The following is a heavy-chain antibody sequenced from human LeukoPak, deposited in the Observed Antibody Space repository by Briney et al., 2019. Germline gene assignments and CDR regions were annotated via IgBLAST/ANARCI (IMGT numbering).Heavy chain of an antibody. D-gene: IGHD4-17*01. Sequence: PGGSLRLSCAASGFTFSSYGMHWVRQAPGKGLEWVAVISYDGSNKYYADSVKGRFTISRDNSKNTLYLRMNSLRAEDTAVYYCANDGLYGDLRWARFDYWGQGTLVTVSS. CDR1: GFTFSSYG. CDR2: ISYDGSNK. V-gene: IGHV3-30*18. J-gene: IGHJ4*02. CDR3: ANDGLYGDLRWARFDY.